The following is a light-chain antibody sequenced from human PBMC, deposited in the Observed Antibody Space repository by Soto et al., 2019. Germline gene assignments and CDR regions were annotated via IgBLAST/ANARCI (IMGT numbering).Light chain of an antibody. CDR3: QSYDSSLSGLWV. CDR2: SNS. CDR1: SSNIGAGYD. J-gene: IGLJ3*02. Sequence: QPVLTQPPSVSGAPGQRVIISCTGSSSNIGAGYDVHWYQQLPGTAPKLLIYSNSNRPSGVPDRFSGSKSGTSASLAITGLQAEDEADYYCQSYDSSLSGLWVFGGGTKLTVL. V-gene: IGLV1-40*01.